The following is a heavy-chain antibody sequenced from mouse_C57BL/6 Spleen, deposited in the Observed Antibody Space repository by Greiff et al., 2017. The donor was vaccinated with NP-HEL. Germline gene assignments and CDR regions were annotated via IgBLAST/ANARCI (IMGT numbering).Heavy chain of an antibody. D-gene: IGHD2-3*01. CDR3: ARWLLHWFAY. V-gene: IGHV1-22*01. CDR1: GYTFTDYN. CDR2: INPNNGGT. Sequence: EVKLMESGPELVKPGASVKMSCKASGYTFTDYNMHWVKQSHGKSLEWIGYINPNNGGTSYNQKFKGKATLTVNKSSSTAYMELRSLTSEDSAVYYCARWLLHWFAYWGQGTLVTVSA. J-gene: IGHJ3*01.